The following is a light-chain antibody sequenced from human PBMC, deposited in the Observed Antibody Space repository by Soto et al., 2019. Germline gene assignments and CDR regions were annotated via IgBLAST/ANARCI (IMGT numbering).Light chain of an antibody. CDR2: AAS. CDR3: LQDYNYPLT. CDR1: QSVSTR. J-gene: IGKJ4*01. Sequence: IQMTQSPSSLSASLGDRVTIIWRASQSVSTRLAWYQQKKGKAPKLLIYAASSLQSGVPSRFSGSGYGTDFTLTISSLQTEDFATYYCLQDYNYPLTFGGGTKVDIK. V-gene: IGKV1-6*01.